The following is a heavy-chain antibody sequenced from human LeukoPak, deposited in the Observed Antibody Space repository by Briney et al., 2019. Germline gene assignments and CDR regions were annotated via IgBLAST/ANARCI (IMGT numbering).Heavy chain of an antibody. CDR2: IIPIFGTA. CDR1: GGTFSSYA. J-gene: IGHJ5*02. V-gene: IGHV1-69*13. D-gene: IGHD6-13*01. CDR3: ARDPAAAGPNWFDP. Sequence: ASVKVSCKASGGTFSSYAISWVRQAPGQGPEWMGGIIPIFGTANYAQKFQGRVTITADESTSTAYMELSSLRSEDTAVYYCARDPAAAGPNWFDPWGQGTLVTVSS.